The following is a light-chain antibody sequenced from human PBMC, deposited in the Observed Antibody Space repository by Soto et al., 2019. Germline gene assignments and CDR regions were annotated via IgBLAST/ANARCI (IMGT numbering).Light chain of an antibody. CDR3: CSYAGSSTVL. J-gene: IGLJ2*01. CDR2: EGS. CDR1: SSDVGSYNL. Sequence: QAVVTQPASVSGSPGQSITISCTGTSSDVGSYNLVSWYQQHPGKAPKLMIYEGSKRPSGVSNRFSGSKSGNTASLTISGLQAEDEADYYCCSYAGSSTVLFGGGTQLTVL. V-gene: IGLV2-23*01.